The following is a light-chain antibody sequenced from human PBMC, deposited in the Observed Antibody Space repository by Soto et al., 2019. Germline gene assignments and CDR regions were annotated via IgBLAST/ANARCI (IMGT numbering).Light chain of an antibody. CDR3: SSYTSSFYV. J-gene: IGLJ1*01. V-gene: IGLV2-14*01. CDR2: EVS. CDR1: SSDVGGYNY. Sequence: QSVLTQPASVSGSPGQSITISCTGTSSDVGGYNYVSWYQQHPGKAPKLMIYEVSNRPSGVSNRFSGSKSGNTASLTISGLQVEDEADYYCSSYTSSFYVFGTGTKLTVL.